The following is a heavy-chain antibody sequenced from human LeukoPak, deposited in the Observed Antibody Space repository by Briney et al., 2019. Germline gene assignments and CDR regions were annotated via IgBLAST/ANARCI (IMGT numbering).Heavy chain of an antibody. CDR1: GFTFSSYA. J-gene: IGHJ4*02. CDR3: ARDTAAAFDY. V-gene: IGHV3-30-3*01. D-gene: IGHD6-13*01. CDR2: ISYDGSNK. Sequence: GGSLRLSCAASGFTFSSYAMHWVRQAPGKGLEWVAVISYDGSNKYYADSVKGRFTISRDNSKNTLYLQMNSLRAEDTAVYYCARDTAAAFDYWGQGTLVTVSS.